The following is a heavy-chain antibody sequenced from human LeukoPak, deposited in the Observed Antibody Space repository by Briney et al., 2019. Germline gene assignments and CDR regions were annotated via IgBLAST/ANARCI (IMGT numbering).Heavy chain of an antibody. CDR1: GYTFSGYH. Sequence: ASVKVSCKASGYTFSGYHMHWVRQAPGQGLEWMGWINPNSGDTNYARKFQGRVTMTRDISISTAYMQLSRLRSADTAVYYCARVSNELGSSWPIDYWGQGTLVTVSS. D-gene: IGHD6-13*01. CDR2: INPNSGDT. CDR3: ARVSNELGSSWPIDY. V-gene: IGHV1-2*02. J-gene: IGHJ4*02.